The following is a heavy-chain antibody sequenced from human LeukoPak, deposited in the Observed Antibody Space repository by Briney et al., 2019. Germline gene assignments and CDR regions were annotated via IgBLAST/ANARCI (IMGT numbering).Heavy chain of an antibody. V-gene: IGHV1-2*02. CDR2: INPNSGGT. CDR1: GYTFTGYY. J-gene: IGHJ6*02. CDR3: ARGKVVVAATSRLDA. D-gene: IGHD2-15*01. Sequence: ASVKVSCKASGYTFTGYYMHWVRQAPGQGLEWMGWINPNSGGTNYAQKFQGRVTMTRDTSISTAYMELSRLRSDDTAVYYCARGKVVVAATSRLDAWGQGTTVTVSS.